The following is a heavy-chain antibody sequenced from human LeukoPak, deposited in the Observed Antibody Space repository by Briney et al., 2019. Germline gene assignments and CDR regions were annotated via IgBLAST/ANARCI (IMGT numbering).Heavy chain of an antibody. CDR3: AKDQMATQSDY. CDR2: ISGSGGST. J-gene: IGHJ4*02. CDR1: GFTFSSYS. D-gene: IGHD5-24*01. Sequence: GGSLRLSCAASGFTFSSYSMNWVRQAPGKGLEWVSAISGSGGSTYYADSVKGRFTISRDNSKNTLYLQMNSLRAEDTAVYYCAKDQMATQSDYWGQGTLVTVSS. V-gene: IGHV3-23*01.